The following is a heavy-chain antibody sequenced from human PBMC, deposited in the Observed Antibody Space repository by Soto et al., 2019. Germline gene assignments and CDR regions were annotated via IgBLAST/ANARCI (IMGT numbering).Heavy chain of an antibody. CDR1: GFTFSSYA. D-gene: IGHD3-10*01. CDR2: ISGSGGST. Sequence: PGGSLRLSCPASGFTFSSYAMSWVRQAPGKGLEWVSGISGSGGSTYYADSVKGRFIISRDNSKNTLYLQMNSLRAEDTAVFYCAKGSAYYGSGSYYSHFDYWGQGTLVTVSS. CDR3: AKGSAYYGSGSYYSHFDY. V-gene: IGHV3-23*01. J-gene: IGHJ4*02.